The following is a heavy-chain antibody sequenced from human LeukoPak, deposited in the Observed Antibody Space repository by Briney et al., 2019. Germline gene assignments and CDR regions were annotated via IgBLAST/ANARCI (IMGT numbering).Heavy chain of an antibody. CDR2: IYYSGSI. J-gene: IGHJ4*02. V-gene: IGHV4-59*08. Sequence: SETLSLTCTVSGGSISSYYWSWIRQPPGKGLECIGYIYYSGSINYNPSLKSRVTISVDTSKNQFSLKLSSVTAADTAVYYCARLLRVTTVGPDLYYFDYWGQGTLVTVSS. CDR1: GGSISSYY. CDR3: ARLLRVTTVGPDLYYFDY. D-gene: IGHD4-17*01.